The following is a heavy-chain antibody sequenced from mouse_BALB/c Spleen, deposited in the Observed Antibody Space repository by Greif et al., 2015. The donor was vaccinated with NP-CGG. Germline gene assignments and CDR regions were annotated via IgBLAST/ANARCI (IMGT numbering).Heavy chain of an antibody. D-gene: IGHD4-1*01. Sequence: QVQLQQSGAELAKPGASVKMSCKASGHTFTSYWMHWVKQRPGQGLEWIGYINPSTGYTEYNQKFKDKATLTADKSSSTAYMQLSSLTSEDSAVYYCATGTYFDVWGAGTTVTVSS. CDR2: INPSTGYT. CDR3: ATGTYFDV. V-gene: IGHV1-7*01. J-gene: IGHJ1*01. CDR1: GHTFTSYW.